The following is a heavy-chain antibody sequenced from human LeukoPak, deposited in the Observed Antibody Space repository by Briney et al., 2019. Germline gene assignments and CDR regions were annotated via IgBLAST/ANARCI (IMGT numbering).Heavy chain of an antibody. CDR3: AGHHPRNTVDF. V-gene: IGHV4-59*08. D-gene: IGHD2/OR15-2a*01. CDR1: GGSISGNY. Sequence: SETLSLTCIVSGGSISGNYWSWIRQPPGKGLEWIGYIYYSGATSYNPSLKSRVTMSVDTSKDQFSLRLSSVTAADTAVYYCAGHHPRNTVDFWGQGTLVTVSS. J-gene: IGHJ4*02. CDR2: IYYSGAT.